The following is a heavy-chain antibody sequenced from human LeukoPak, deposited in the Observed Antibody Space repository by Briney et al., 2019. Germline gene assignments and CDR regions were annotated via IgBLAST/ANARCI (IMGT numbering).Heavy chain of an antibody. Sequence: SETLSLTCAVYSGSFSGYYWSWIRQPPGKGLEWIGEINHSGSTNYNPSLKSRVTISVDTSKNQFSLKLSSVTAADTAVYYCAREKSSSSWYYFDYWGQGTLVTVSS. V-gene: IGHV4-34*01. CDR1: SGSFSGYY. CDR3: AREKSSSSWYYFDY. CDR2: INHSGST. D-gene: IGHD6-13*01. J-gene: IGHJ4*02.